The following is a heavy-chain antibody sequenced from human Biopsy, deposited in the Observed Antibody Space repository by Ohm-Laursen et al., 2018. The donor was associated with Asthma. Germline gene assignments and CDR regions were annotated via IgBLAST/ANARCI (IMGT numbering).Heavy chain of an antibody. CDR2: IYYSGTT. CDR3: VRGSSSWHHGPFHYYYGLDV. CDR1: GGYMRSGNYY. V-gene: IGHV4-39*01. D-gene: IGHD6-13*01. Sequence: SDTLSLTCAVSGGYMRSGNYYWGWIRQPPGKGLEWIGSIYYSGTTYYNPSLEGRVTVSADTSKNQFSLKLTSVTAADTAVYYCVRGSSSWHHGPFHYYYGLDVWGQGTTATVSS. J-gene: IGHJ6*02.